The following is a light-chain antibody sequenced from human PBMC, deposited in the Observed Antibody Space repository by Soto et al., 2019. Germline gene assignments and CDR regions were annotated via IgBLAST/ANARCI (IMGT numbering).Light chain of an antibody. V-gene: IGKV4-1*01. CDR3: QQYYSTPLT. Sequence: DIVMTQSPDSLAVSLGERATINCKSSQSVLYSSNNKNYLAWYQQKPGQPPKLLMYWASTRESGVPDRFSGSESGTDFTLTISSLQAEDVAVYYCQQYYSTPLTFGGGTKVEIK. CDR2: WAS. CDR1: QSVLYSSNNKNY. J-gene: IGKJ4*01.